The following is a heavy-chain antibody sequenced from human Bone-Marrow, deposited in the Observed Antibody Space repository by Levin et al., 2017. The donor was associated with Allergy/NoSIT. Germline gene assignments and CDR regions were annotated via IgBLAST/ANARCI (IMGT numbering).Heavy chain of an antibody. Sequence: GGSLRLSCAASGFTFSNYAINWVRQAPGKGLEWVAVIWSDGSSRFYADSVRGRVSISRDNSNSTLFLQMNSLRAEDTAVYYCARDGGSDYFFDYWGQGTLVTVSS. CDR2: IWSDGSSR. J-gene: IGHJ4*02. CDR1: GFTFSNYA. V-gene: IGHV3-33*01. D-gene: IGHD2-21*02. CDR3: ARDGGSDYFFDY.